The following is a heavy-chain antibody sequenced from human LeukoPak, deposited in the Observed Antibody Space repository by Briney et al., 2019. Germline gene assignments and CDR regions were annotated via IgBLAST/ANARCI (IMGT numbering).Heavy chain of an antibody. CDR3: ARDDIVVVPAAISFDY. CDR2: ISGSGGST. V-gene: IGHV3-23*01. J-gene: IGHJ4*02. CDR1: GFTFSSYA. D-gene: IGHD2-2*01. Sequence: GGSLRLSCAASGFTFSSYAMSWVRQAPGKGLERVSAISGSGGSTYYADSVKGRFTISRDNSKNTLYLQMNSLRAEDTAVYYCARDDIVVVPAAISFDYWGQGTLVTVSS.